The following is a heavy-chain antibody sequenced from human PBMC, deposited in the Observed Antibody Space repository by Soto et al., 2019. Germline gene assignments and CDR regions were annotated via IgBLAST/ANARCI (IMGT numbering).Heavy chain of an antibody. Sequence: GESLKISCKGSGYSFTSYWISWVRQMPGKGLEWMGRIDPSDSYTNYSPSFQGHVTISADKSISTAYLQWSSLKASDTAMYYCARHGYYYCSGSDYYYVMAVWGQGTTVTVSS. V-gene: IGHV5-10-1*01. D-gene: IGHD3-10*01. CDR3: ARHGYYYCSGSDYYYVMAV. CDR2: IDPSDSYT. J-gene: IGHJ6*02. CDR1: GYSFTSYW.